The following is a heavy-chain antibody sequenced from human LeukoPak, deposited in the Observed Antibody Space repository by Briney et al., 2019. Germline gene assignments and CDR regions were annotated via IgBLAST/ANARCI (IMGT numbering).Heavy chain of an antibody. J-gene: IGHJ4*02. CDR2: MNPNSGNT. V-gene: IGHV1-8*02. CDR1: GYTFTSYY. CDR3: ARGLGLYLRYFDWSHGY. Sequence: ASVKVSCKASGYTFTSYYMHWVRQATGQGLEWMGWMNPNSGNTGYAQKFQGRVTMTRNTSISTAYMELSSLRSEDTAVYYCARGLGLYLRYFDWSHGYWGQGTLVTVSS. D-gene: IGHD3-9*01.